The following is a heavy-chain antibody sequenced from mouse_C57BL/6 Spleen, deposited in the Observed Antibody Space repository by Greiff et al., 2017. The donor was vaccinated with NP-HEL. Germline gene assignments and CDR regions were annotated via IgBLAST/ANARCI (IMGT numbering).Heavy chain of an antibody. J-gene: IGHJ3*01. D-gene: IGHD2-2*01. CDR2: INPNNGGT. Sequence: EVQLQQSGPELVKPGASVKISCKASGYTFTDYYMNWVKQSHGKSLEWIGDINPNNGGTSYNQKFKGKATLTVDKSSSTAYMELRSLTSEDSAVYYCARSRGYGFAYWGQGTLVTVSA. V-gene: IGHV1-26*01. CDR3: ARSRGYGFAY. CDR1: GYTFTDYY.